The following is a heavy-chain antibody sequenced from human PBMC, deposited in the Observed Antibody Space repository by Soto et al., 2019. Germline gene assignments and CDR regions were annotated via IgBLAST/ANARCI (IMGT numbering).Heavy chain of an antibody. D-gene: IGHD3-9*01. CDR3: NKSQYFVKILAACMNV. J-gene: IGHJ6*01. Sequence: PGGSLRLSCAASGFTFSGSAMHWVRQASGKGLEWVGRIRSKANSYATAYAASVKGRFTISRDDSKNTAYLQMNSLKTEDTAVYYFNKSQYFVKILAACMNVWGQGTADTVSS. V-gene: IGHV3-73*01. CDR2: IRSKANSYAT. CDR1: GFTFSGSA.